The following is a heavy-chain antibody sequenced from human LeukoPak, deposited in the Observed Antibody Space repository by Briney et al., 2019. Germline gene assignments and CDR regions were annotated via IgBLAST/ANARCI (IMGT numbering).Heavy chain of an antibody. D-gene: IGHD2-15*01. V-gene: IGHV4-39*01. CDR3: ASGIVVVVAATYYFDY. J-gene: IGHJ4*02. CDR1: GGSISSSSYY. Sequence: SETLSLTCTVSGGSISSSSYYWGWIRQPPGKGLEWIGSIYYSGSTYYNPSLKSRVTISVDTSKNQFSLKLSSVTAADTAVYYCASGIVVVVAATYYFDYWGQGILVTVSS. CDR2: IYYSGST.